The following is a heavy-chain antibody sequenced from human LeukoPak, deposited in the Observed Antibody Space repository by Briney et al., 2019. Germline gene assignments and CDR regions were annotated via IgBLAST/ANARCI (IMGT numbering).Heavy chain of an antibody. CDR1: GYTFNLYY. J-gene: IGHJ4*02. D-gene: IGHD1-7*01. Sequence: GASVTVSCKASGYTFNLYYMHWVRQAPGHGLEWMGWLNPNSGVTKYAQKFQGRVTMTRDTSISTAYMELSSLRSDDTAVYYCAREDNWNYDYWGQGTLVTVSS. CDR3: AREDNWNYDY. V-gene: IGHV1-2*02. CDR2: LNPNSGVT.